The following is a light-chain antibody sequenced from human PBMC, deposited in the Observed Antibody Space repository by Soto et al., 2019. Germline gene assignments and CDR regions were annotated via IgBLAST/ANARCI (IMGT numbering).Light chain of an antibody. V-gene: IGKV1-39*01. CDR3: QQSATTVYT. CDR2: HVS. CDR1: QRIGTY. Sequence: DIQMTQSPSSLSASVGDRVTVSCRASQRIGTYLNWYQQRPGKAPTLLIYHVSTLQPGVPSRFSGSGSGTEFTLSISGLQPEDFATYYCQQSATTVYTFGQGTKLEIK. J-gene: IGKJ2*01.